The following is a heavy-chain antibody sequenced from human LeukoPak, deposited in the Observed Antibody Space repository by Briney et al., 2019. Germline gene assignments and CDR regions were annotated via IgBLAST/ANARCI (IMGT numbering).Heavy chain of an antibody. D-gene: IGHD3-22*01. CDR1: GGSISSYY. J-gene: IGHJ3*02. V-gene: IGHV4-59*12. CDR3: AERGGDSSGYYSADAFDI. Sequence: SETLSLTCTVSGGSISSYYWSWIRQPPGKGLEWIGYIYYSGSTNYNPSLKSRVTISVNTSKNQFSLKLSSVTAADTAVYYCAERGGDSSGYYSADAFDIWGQGTMVTVSS. CDR2: IYYSGST.